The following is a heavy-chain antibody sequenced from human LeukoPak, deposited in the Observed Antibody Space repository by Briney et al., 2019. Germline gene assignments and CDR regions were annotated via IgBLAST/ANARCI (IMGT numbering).Heavy chain of an antibody. CDR1: GFTFSSYG. J-gene: IGHJ6*03. V-gene: IGHV3-21*01. CDR3: ARTGALNWNYYYYYMDV. CDR2: ISSSSSYI. D-gene: IGHD1-1*01. Sequence: PGGSLRLSCAASGFTFSSYGMNWVRQAPGKGLEWVSSISSSSSYIYYADSVKGRFTISRDNAKNSLYLQMNSLRAEDTAVYYCARTGALNWNYYYYYMDVWGKGTTVAVSS.